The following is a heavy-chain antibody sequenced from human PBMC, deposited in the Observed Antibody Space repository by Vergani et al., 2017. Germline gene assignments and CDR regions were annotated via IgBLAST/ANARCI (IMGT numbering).Heavy chain of an antibody. Sequence: EVQLVESGGGLVKPGGSLRLSCAASGFTFSSYNMNWVRQAQGQGLEWVSSISSSSSSIYYADSVKGRFTISRDNAKNSLYLQMNSLRAEDTAVYYCALPCYGRISCYGYWGQGTLVTVSS. J-gene: IGHJ4*02. CDR3: ALPCYGRISCYGY. CDR2: ISSSSSSI. D-gene: IGHD2-2*01. V-gene: IGHV3-21*01. CDR1: GFTFSSYN.